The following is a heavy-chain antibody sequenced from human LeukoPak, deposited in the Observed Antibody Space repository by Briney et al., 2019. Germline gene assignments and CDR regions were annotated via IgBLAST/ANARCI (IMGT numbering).Heavy chain of an antibody. Sequence: GGSLRLSCAASGFTLRTFWMSWVRQAPGKGLEWVASKNQGGGDTYYVESVKGRFTISRDNAMNSFSLQMNSLRAEDTAVYYCARLIGDRTIYDYWGQGTLVTVSS. J-gene: IGHJ4*02. V-gene: IGHV3-7*01. CDR2: KNQGGGDT. D-gene: IGHD6-6*01. CDR3: ARLIGDRTIYDY. CDR1: GFTLRTFW.